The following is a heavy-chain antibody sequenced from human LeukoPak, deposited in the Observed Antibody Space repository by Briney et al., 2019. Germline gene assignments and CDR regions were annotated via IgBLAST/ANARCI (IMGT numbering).Heavy chain of an antibody. J-gene: IGHJ4*02. CDR1: GFTFSNYA. CDR3: AKGAMHYYDSSGYNYFDY. D-gene: IGHD3-22*01. V-gene: IGHV3-23*01. CDR2: MSGSGGST. Sequence: GGSLRLSCAASGFTFSNYAMSWVRQAPGKGLEWVSAMSGSGGSTYYADSVKGRFTISRDNSKNTLYLQMNSLTAEDTAVFYCAKGAMHYYDSSGYNYFDYWGQGTLVTVSS.